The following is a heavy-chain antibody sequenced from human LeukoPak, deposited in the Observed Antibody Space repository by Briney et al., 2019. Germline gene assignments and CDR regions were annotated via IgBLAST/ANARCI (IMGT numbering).Heavy chain of an antibody. D-gene: IGHD3-10*01. CDR2: IYHSGST. CDR1: GASISSGNYY. CDR3: ARDNVKGRISGGPNWFDP. V-gene: IGHV4-30-2*01. Sequence: SETLSLTCTVSGASISSGNYYWSWIRQPPGKGLEWIGYIYHSGSTYYNPSLNSRVTLSVDRSKNQFSLKLSSVTAADTAVYYCARDNVKGRISGGPNWFDPWGQGTLVTVSS. J-gene: IGHJ5*02.